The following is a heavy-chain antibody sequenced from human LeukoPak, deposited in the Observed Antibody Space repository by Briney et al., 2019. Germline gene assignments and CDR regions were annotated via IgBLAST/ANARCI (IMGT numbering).Heavy chain of an antibody. J-gene: IGHJ5*02. CDR2: IIPIFGTA. D-gene: IGHD2-2*01. V-gene: IGHV1-69*06. CDR3: AGDQDIVVVPATPFDP. CDR1: GGTFSSYA. Sequence: SVKVSCKASGGTFSSYAISWVRQAPGQGLEWMGRIIPIFGTANYAQKFQGRVTITADKSTSTAYMELSSLRSEDTAVYYCAGDQDIVVVPATPFDPWGQGTLVTVSS.